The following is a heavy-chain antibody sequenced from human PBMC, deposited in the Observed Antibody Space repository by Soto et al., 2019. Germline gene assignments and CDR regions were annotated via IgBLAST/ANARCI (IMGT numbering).Heavy chain of an antibody. D-gene: IGHD5-18*01. CDR3: ARGGVTRHPLYFDY. J-gene: IGHJ4*02. CDR1: GFTFSSYW. V-gene: IGHV3-7*01. Sequence: LRLSCAAPGFTFSSYWMSWVRQAPGKGLEWVANIKQTGSEKYYVDSVKGRFTISRDNAKNSLYLQMNSLRAEDTAVYYCARGGVTRHPLYFDYWGQGTLVTVSS. CDR2: IKQTGSEK.